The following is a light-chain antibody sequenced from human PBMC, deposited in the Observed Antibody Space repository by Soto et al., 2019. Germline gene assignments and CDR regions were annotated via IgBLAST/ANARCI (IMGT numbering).Light chain of an antibody. CDR3: SSYRSSSAPYV. CDR1: SGDVGGHDY. V-gene: IGLV2-14*01. Sequence: QSVLTQPASVSGSPGQSITISCAGTSGDVGGHDYVSWYQQHPGRAPKLIMSEVTNRPSGVSDRFSGSKSGNTASLTISGLQAEDEADYYCSSYRSSSAPYVFGSGTKVTAL. J-gene: IGLJ1*01. CDR2: EVT.